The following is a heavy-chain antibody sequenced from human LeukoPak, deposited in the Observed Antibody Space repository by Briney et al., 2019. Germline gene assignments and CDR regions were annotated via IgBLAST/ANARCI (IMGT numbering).Heavy chain of an antibody. CDR2: INHSGST. J-gene: IGHJ4*02. V-gene: IGHV4-34*01. Sequence: PSETLSLTCAVCGGSFSGYYWSWIRQPPGKGLEWIGEINHSGSTNYNPSLKSRVTISVDTSKNQFSLKLSSVTAADTAVYYCARGDSFYDSSGLGYWGQGTLVTVSS. CDR1: GGSFSGYY. D-gene: IGHD3-22*01. CDR3: ARGDSFYDSSGLGY.